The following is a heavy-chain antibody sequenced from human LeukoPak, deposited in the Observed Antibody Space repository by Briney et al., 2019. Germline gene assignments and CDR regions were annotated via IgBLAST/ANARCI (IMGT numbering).Heavy chain of an antibody. V-gene: IGHV4-31*03. D-gene: IGHD4-11*01. J-gene: IGHJ5*02. CDR3: ARVPDYSNKNWFDP. Sequence: SETLSLTCTVSGGSISSGDYYWSWIRQPPGKGLEWIGYIYYSGSTYYNPSLKSRVTISVDTSKNQFSLKLSSVTAADTAVYYCARVPDYSNKNWFDPWGQGTLVTVSS. CDR1: GGSISSGDYY. CDR2: IYYSGST.